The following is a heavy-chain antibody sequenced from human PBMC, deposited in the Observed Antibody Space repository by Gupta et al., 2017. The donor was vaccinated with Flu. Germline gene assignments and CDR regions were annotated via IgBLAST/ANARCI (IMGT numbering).Heavy chain of an antibody. Sequence: ELHLVQSGVGLLQPARSLRLSCTSSGFTLGDYSMSSFGQAPGKGLEWVGLIRTNAYGGTSEYDASVKGRFSISRDDSTSIAYLQMNSLKIEDTAVYYCSKDFCKISGCQFRFDPWGQGTLVTVSS. V-gene: IGHV3-49*03. CDR3: SKDFCKISGCQFRFDP. D-gene: IGHD3-22*01. J-gene: IGHJ5*02. CDR1: GFTLGDYS. CDR2: IRTNAYGGTS.